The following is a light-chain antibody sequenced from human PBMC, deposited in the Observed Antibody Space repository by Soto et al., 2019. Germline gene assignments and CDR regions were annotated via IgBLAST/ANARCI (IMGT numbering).Light chain of an antibody. J-gene: IGLJ1*01. CDR3: CSYATSGYV. CDR1: SSDVGTYNL. V-gene: IGLV2-23*01. Sequence: QSLLTHPASLSGSPGQSITISCTGTSSDVGTYNLVSWYQQHPGKAPKLMIYEGSKRPSGVSNRFSGSKSGNTASLTISGLQAEDEADYYCCSYATSGYVFGTGTKVTVL. CDR2: EGS.